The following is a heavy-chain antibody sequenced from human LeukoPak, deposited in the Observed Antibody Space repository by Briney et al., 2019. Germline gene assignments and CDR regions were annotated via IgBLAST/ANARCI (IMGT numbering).Heavy chain of an antibody. CDR1: GFTFSKAW. Sequence: GGSPRLSCAASGFTFSKAWMSWVRQTPGKGLEWVGRINSNTDGGTTDYAAPVKGRFTISRDDSENTLYLQMNSLKTEDTALYYCTTGYQLLTLYWGQGTLVTVSS. CDR3: TTGYQLLTLY. D-gene: IGHD2-2*01. J-gene: IGHJ4*02. CDR2: INSNTDGGTT. V-gene: IGHV3-15*01.